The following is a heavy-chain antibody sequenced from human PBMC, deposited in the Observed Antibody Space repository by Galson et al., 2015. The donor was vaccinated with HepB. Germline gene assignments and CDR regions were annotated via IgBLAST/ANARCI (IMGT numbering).Heavy chain of an antibody. D-gene: IGHD7-27*01. J-gene: IGHJ4*02. CDR2: ISFDGSNE. Sequence: SLRLSCAASGFSFSSFGMHWLRQTPDKRLQWVALISFDGSNESYADSVKGRFTISRDNSNNALYLQMTSLRGDDTALYFCARARTNWGSWYFDYWGPGTQVTVSS. V-gene: IGHV3-30*03. CDR3: ARARTNWGSWYFDY. CDR1: GFSFSSFG.